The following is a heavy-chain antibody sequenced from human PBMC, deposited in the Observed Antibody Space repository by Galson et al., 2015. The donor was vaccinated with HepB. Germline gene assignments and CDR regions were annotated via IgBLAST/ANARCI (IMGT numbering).Heavy chain of an antibody. CDR1: GFTFSSYW. V-gene: IGHV3-74*01. J-gene: IGHJ3*02. Sequence: SLRLSCAASGFTFSSYWMHWVRQAPGKGLVWVSRINDDGSSINFVDSVKGRFTISRDNAKNTLYLQLNSLRAEDTAVYFCARDTADSSSWYNAFDIWGHGTMVTVSS. CDR2: INDDGSSI. D-gene: IGHD6-13*01. CDR3: ARDTADSSSWYNAFDI.